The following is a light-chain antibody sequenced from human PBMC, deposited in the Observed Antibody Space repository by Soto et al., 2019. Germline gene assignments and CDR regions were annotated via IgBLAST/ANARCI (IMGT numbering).Light chain of an antibody. CDR1: QSVSSY. J-gene: IGKJ1*01. V-gene: IGKV3-11*01. CDR3: QQRKT. Sequence: EIVLTQSPATLSLSPGERATLFCRASQSVSSYLAWYPQKPGQAPRLLIYDASNRATGIPARFSGSGSGTDFTLTISSLEPEDFAVYYCQQRKTFGQGTKVEIK. CDR2: DAS.